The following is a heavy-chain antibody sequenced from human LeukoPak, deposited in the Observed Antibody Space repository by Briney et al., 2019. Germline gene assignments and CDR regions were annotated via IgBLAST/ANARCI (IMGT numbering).Heavy chain of an antibody. Sequence: PGGSLRLSCAASGFTVSSNYMSWVRQAPGKGLEWVSIIYSGDSTYYADSVKGRFTISRDNSKNTLYLQMNSLRAEDTAVYHCASSWSSPYYYYGMDVWGQGTTVTVSS. V-gene: IGHV3-53*01. CDR3: ASSWSSPYYYYGMDV. CDR1: GFTVSSNY. J-gene: IGHJ6*02. D-gene: IGHD6-13*01. CDR2: IYSGDST.